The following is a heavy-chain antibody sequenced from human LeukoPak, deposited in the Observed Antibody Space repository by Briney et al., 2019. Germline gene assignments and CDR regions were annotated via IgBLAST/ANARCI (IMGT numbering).Heavy chain of an antibody. Sequence: PGGSLRLSCAASGFTFDDYAMHWVRQAPGKGLEWVSGISWNSGSMGYADSVKGRFTISRDNAKNSLYLQMNSLRAEDTALYYCAKSNYDILTGLHFDYWGQGTLVTVSS. CDR2: ISWNSGSM. D-gene: IGHD3-9*01. V-gene: IGHV3-9*01. CDR3: AKSNYDILTGLHFDY. CDR1: GFTFDDYA. J-gene: IGHJ4*02.